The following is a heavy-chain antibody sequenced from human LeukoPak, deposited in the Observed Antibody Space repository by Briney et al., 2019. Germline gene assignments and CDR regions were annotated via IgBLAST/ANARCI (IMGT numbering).Heavy chain of an antibody. CDR1: GFTVSSNY. CDR3: AKGRLDPNLVLDY. D-gene: IGHD6-13*01. Sequence: GSLRLSCAASGFTVSSNYMSWVRQAPGKGLEWVSVIYSGGSTYYSDSVKGRFTISRDNSKNTLYLQMNSLRAEDTALYYCAKGRLDPNLVLDYWGQGTLVTVSS. V-gene: IGHV3-53*01. CDR2: IYSGGST. J-gene: IGHJ4*02.